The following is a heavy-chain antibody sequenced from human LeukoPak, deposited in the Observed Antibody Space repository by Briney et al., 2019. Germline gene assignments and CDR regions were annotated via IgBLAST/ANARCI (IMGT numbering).Heavy chain of an antibody. CDR3: AKSHYYDSSGYYHHDY. CDR2: ISGSGGST. Sequence: GGSLRLSCAASGFTFSSYWMSWVRQAPGKGLEWVSAISGSGGSTYYADSVKGRFTISRDNSKNTLYLQMNSLRAEDTAVYYCAKSHYYDSSGYYHHDYWGQGTLVTVSS. V-gene: IGHV3-23*01. CDR1: GFTFSSYW. J-gene: IGHJ4*02. D-gene: IGHD3-22*01.